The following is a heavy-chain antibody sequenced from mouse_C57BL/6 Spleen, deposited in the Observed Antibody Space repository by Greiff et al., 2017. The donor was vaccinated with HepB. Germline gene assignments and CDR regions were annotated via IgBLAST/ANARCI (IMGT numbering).Heavy chain of an antibody. V-gene: IGHV1-69*01. Sequence: QVQLQQPGAELVMPGASVKLSCKASGYTFTSYWMHWVKQRPGQGLEWIGEIDPSDSYTNYNQKFKGKSTLTVDKSSSTAYMQLSSLTSEDSAVYYCARSDGYYDYHWYFDVWGTGTTVTVSS. CDR2: IDPSDSYT. CDR1: GYTFTSYW. D-gene: IGHD2-4*01. CDR3: ARSDGYYDYHWYFDV. J-gene: IGHJ1*03.